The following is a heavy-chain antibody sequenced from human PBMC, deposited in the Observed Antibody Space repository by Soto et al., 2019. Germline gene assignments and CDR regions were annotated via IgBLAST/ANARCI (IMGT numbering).Heavy chain of an antibody. CDR1: GFTFTNYW. CDR3: ARDQVAVTGTPAFDY. Sequence: PGGSLRLSCAASGFTFTNYWMDWVRQAPGRGLEWVANIKQDGSEKYYVDSVKGRFTISRDNAKNSLYLQMNSLRAEDTAVYFCARDQVAVTGTPAFDYWGQGILVTVSS. CDR2: IKQDGSEK. V-gene: IGHV3-7*01. D-gene: IGHD6-19*01. J-gene: IGHJ4*02.